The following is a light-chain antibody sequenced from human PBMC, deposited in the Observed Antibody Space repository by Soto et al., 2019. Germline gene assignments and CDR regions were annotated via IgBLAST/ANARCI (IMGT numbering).Light chain of an antibody. V-gene: IGKV3-15*01. Sequence: ETVMTQSPATLSVSPGERATLSCRASQSISSDLAWYQHKPGQAPRLLIYGASTTATGIPVRFSGSGSGTEFTLTISSLQSEAFAVYYCQQDNNWPRTFGQGTKLEIK. CDR2: GAS. J-gene: IGKJ2*01. CDR1: QSISSD. CDR3: QQDNNWPRT.